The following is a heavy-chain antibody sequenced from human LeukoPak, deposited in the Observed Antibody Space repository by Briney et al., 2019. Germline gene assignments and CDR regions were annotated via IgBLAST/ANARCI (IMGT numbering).Heavy chain of an antibody. CDR1: GYTFTGYY. D-gene: IGHD3-16*02. V-gene: IGHV1-2*02. J-gene: IGHJ6*03. CDR3: ARDFSELAFGGVIVRRYYYYYYMDV. CDR2: INPNSGGT. Sequence: GASVKVSCKASGYTFTGYYMHWVRQAPGQGLEWMGWINPNSGGTNYAQKFQGRVTMTRDTSISTAYMELSRLRSDDTAVYYCARDFSELAFGGVIVRRYYYYYYMDVWGKGTTVTISS.